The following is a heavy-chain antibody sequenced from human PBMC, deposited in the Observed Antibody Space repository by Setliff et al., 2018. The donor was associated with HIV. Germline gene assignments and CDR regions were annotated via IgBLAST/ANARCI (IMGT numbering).Heavy chain of an antibody. V-gene: IGHV3-48*01. CDR2: ISTSSSTI. Sequence: GGSLRLSCAASGFTFSTYSMNWVRQAPGKGLEWVSYISTSSSTIYYADSVKGRFTISRDNAKNSLYLQMNSLRAEDTAVYYCARGRVDTTMVPPPYWGQGTLVTVSS. CDR3: ARGRVDTTMVPPPY. J-gene: IGHJ4*02. D-gene: IGHD5-18*01. CDR1: GFTFSTYS.